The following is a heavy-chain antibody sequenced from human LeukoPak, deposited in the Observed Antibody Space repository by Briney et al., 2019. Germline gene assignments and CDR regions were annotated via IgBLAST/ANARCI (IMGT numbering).Heavy chain of an antibody. CDR3: AREISSCYRTEGRFDP. V-gene: IGHV3-7*01. CDR2: IKQDGSEK. J-gene: IGHJ5*02. Sequence: PGGSLRLSCAASGFTFSNYWMSWVRQAPGKGLEWVANIKQDGSEKSYVDSVTGRFTISRDNAKNSLYLQMNSLRAEDTAVYYCAREISSCYRTEGRFDPWGQGTLVTVSS. CDR1: GFTFSNYW. D-gene: IGHD6-13*01.